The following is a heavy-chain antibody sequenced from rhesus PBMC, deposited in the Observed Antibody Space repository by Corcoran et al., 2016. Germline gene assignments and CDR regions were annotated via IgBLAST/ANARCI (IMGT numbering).Heavy chain of an antibody. CDR3: SRGSYGIFDY. D-gene: IGHD4-4*01. CDR2: IGGSSGST. CDR1: GYSISSGYG. J-gene: IGHJ4*01. Sequence: QVQLQESGPGLVKPSETLSLTCAVSGYSISSGYGWSWIRQPPGKGLDWIGNIGGSSGSTNYNPSLKSRVTISKDTSKNQCSLKLSSVTAADTAVYYCSRGSYGIFDYWGQGVLVTVSS. V-gene: IGHV4-127*01.